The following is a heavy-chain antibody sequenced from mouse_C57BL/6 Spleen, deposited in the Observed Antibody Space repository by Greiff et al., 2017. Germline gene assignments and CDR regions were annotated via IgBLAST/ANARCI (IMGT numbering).Heavy chain of an antibody. J-gene: IGHJ3*01. D-gene: IGHD1-1*01. Sequence: EVMLVESGGGLVKPGGSLKLSCAASGFTFSSYAMSWVRQTPEKRLEWVATISDGGSYTYYPDNVKGRFTISRDNAKNNLYLQMSHLKSEDTAMYSCARDRPVVAPFAYWGQGTLVTVSA. V-gene: IGHV5-4*01. CDR3: ARDRPVVAPFAY. CDR2: ISDGGSYT. CDR1: GFTFSSYA.